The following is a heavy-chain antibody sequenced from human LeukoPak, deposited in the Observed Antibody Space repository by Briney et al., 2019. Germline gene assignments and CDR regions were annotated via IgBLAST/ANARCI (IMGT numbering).Heavy chain of an antibody. D-gene: IGHD2-15*01. CDR3: ARESYCSGGKCYPPTLNYYGMDV. CDR2: IDSSRRTI. CDR1: GFSFSNYG. V-gene: IGHV3-48*02. J-gene: IGHJ6*02. Sequence: PGGSLRLSCAASGFSFSNYGMNWVRQAPGKGLEWISYIDSSRRTIYYSDSVKGRFAIPRDNAKNSLYLQMNSLRDEDTAVFYCARESYCSGGKCYPPTLNYYGMDVWGQGTTVTVSS.